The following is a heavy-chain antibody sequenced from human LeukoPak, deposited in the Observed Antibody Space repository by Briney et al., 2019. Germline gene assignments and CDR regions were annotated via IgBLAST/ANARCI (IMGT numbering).Heavy chain of an antibody. CDR2: IQSKTYSEGT. Sequence: GGSLRLSCAASGFTFSDYYMSWIRQAPGKGLVWVSFIQSKTYSEGTMYAASVRGRFTISRDDSRSTAYLQMNSLKTEDTAVYYCTASDHLYCSSSSCHFDCWGQGTLVTVAS. J-gene: IGHJ4*02. CDR1: GFTFSDYY. CDR3: TASDHLYCSSSSCHFDC. V-gene: IGHV3-49*03. D-gene: IGHD2-2*01.